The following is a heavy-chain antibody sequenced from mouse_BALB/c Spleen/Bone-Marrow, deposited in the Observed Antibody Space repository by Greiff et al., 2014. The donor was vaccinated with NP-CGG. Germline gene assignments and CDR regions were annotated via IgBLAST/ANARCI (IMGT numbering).Heavy chain of an antibody. V-gene: IGHV5-6-5*01. Sequence: EVMLVESGGGLVKPGGSLKLSCAASGFTFSSYAMSWVRQTPEKRLEWVASISSGGSTYYPDSVKGRFTISRDNARTILYLQMSSLRSEDAAMYYCASLYFYGSSYYAMDYWGQGTSVTVSS. D-gene: IGHD1-1*01. J-gene: IGHJ4*01. CDR3: ASLYFYGSSYYAMDY. CDR2: ISSGGST. CDR1: GFTFSSYA.